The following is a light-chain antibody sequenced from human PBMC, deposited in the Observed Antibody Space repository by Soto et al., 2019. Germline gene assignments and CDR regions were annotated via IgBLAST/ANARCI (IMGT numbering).Light chain of an antibody. V-gene: IGLV2-14*01. Sequence: LAQPASVSWSPGQAITISCTGTSSDVGGYNYVSWYQQHPGKAPKLMIYEVTNRPSGVSNRFSGSKSGNTASLTISGLQAEDEADYYCSSYKSRSTLVFGTGTKVTVL. J-gene: IGLJ1*01. CDR3: SSYKSRSTLV. CDR2: EVT. CDR1: SSDVGGYNY.